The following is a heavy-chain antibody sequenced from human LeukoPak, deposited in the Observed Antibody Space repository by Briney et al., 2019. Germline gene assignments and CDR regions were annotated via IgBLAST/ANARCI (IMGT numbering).Heavy chain of an antibody. CDR2: ISYDGSNK. CDR1: GFTFSSYG. Sequence: QSGGSLRLSCAASGFTFSSYGMHWVRQAPGKGLEWVAVISYDGSNKYYADSVKGRFTISRDNAKNSLYLQMNSLRAEDTAVYYCARDYGGSSPFDYWGQGALVTVSS. V-gene: IGHV3-30*03. D-gene: IGHD4-23*01. CDR3: ARDYGGSSPFDY. J-gene: IGHJ4*02.